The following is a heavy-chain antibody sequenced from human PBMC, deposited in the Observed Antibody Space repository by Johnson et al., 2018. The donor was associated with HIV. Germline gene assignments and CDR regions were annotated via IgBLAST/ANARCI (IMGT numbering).Heavy chain of an antibody. CDR1: GFTFSSYG. D-gene: IGHD2-15*01. CDR2: ISYDGSNK. V-gene: IGHV3-30*03. J-gene: IGHJ3*02. Sequence: QVQLVESGGGVVQPGRSLRLSCAASGFTFSSYGMHWVRQAPGKGLECVAVISYDGSNKYYADSVKGRFTISRDNSKNTLYLQMSSLRAEDTAVYYCTTDHCSGDSCCRGGSCYNAFDIWGQGTMVTVSS. CDR3: TTDHCSGDSCCRGGSCYNAFDI.